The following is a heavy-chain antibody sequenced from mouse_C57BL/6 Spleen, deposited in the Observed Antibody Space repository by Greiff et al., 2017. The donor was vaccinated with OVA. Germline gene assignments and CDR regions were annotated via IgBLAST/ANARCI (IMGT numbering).Heavy chain of an antibody. Sequence: VQLPQPGAELVKPGASVKMSCKASGCTFTSYWITWVKQRPGQGLEWIGDIYPGSGSTNYNEKFKSKATLTVDTSSRTAYMQLSSLTSEDSAVYYCARKGRGRAMDYWGQGTSVTVSS. V-gene: IGHV1-55*01. D-gene: IGHD6-1*01. J-gene: IGHJ4*01. CDR1: GCTFTSYW. CDR2: IYPGSGST. CDR3: ARKGRGRAMDY.